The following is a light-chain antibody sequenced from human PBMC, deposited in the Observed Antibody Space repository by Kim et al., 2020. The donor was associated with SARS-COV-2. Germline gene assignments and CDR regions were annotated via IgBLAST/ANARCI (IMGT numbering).Light chain of an antibody. CDR1: SSDVGRYNY. V-gene: IGLV2-8*01. CDR3: SSYAGSNNYVI. Sequence: QSVTISRTGTSSDVGRYNYVSWYQQHPGKAPQLMIYEVSERPSGVPDRFSGSKSGNTASLTVSGLQAEDEADYYCSSYAGSNNYVIFGGGTQLTVL. CDR2: EVS. J-gene: IGLJ2*01.